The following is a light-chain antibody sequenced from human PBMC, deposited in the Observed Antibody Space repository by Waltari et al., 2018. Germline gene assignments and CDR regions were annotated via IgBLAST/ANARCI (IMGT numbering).Light chain of an antibody. V-gene: IGLV4-69*01. CDR3: ETGGHGTWV. J-gene: IGLJ3*02. CDR2: VNSDGRH. CDR1: SGHSSNI. Sequence: QLVLTQSPSASASLGASVKLTCTLSSGHSSNIIAWLQQRPDRGPRYLMKVNSDGRHSKGDDIPDRFSGSSSGAERYLTISSLQSEDEADYYCETGGHGTWVFGGGTKLTVL.